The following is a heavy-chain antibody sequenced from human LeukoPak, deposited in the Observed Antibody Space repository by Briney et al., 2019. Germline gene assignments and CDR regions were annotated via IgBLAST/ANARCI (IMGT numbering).Heavy chain of an antibody. D-gene: IGHD1-14*01. Sequence: PGRSLRLSCAASGFTLSSYAMHWVRQAPGKGLEWVAIISFDGSNKYYVDSVKGRFTISRDNAKNTVYLQMSSLRVEDTAVYYCASDAVPYNMPPYYYMDVWGKGTTVTVSS. J-gene: IGHJ6*03. CDR3: ASDAVPYNMPPYYYMDV. CDR2: ISFDGSNK. CDR1: GFTLSSYA. V-gene: IGHV3-30*04.